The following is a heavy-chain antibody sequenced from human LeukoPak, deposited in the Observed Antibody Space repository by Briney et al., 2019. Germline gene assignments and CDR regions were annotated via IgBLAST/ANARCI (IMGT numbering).Heavy chain of an antibody. J-gene: IGHJ4*02. V-gene: IGHV3-53*01. CDR2: IYADGYT. CDR1: GISVSNDY. Sequence: PGGSLRLSCAASGISVSNDYMSWVRQAPGKGLEWVSAIYADGYTRDAASVKGRFSISRHNSKNTVYLQMNSLRADDTAIYFCAKEKIPERERATTRTPFAYWGQGTRVTVSS. CDR3: AKEKIPERERATTRTPFAY. D-gene: IGHD1-26*01.